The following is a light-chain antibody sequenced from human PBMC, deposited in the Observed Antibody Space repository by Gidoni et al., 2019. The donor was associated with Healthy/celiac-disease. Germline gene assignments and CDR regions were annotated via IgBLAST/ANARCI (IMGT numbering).Light chain of an antibody. V-gene: IGKV1-39*01. CDR2: ASS. CDR1: QSISSD. J-gene: IGKJ2*01. CDR3: QQSYSTPHT. Sequence: DIQMTQSPSSLSASVGDRVTITCRASQSISSDCNLYQQKPGKAPKLLIYASSSLQRGVPSRFSGSAPVTYFTLPISCLQPEDFATYYCQQSYSTPHTFGQGTKLEIK.